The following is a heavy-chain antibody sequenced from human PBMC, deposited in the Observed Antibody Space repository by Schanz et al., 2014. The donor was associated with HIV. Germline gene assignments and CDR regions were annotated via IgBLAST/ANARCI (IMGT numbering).Heavy chain of an antibody. J-gene: IGHJ4*02. CDR1: GFAFSNYA. D-gene: IGHD3-10*01. Sequence: VQLLESGGGLVQPGGSLRLSCAASGFAFSNYAMSWVRQAPGKGLEWVAVIWFDGRNKYYGDSVKGRFMISRDNSNNTLYLQMNSLRAEDTAVYYCARGFQGFDYWGQGTLVSVSS. CDR3: ARGFQGFDY. CDR2: IWFDGRNK. V-gene: IGHV3-33*08.